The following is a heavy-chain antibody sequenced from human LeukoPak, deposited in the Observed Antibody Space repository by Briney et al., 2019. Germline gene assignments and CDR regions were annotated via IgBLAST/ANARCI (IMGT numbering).Heavy chain of an antibody. V-gene: IGHV1-2*02. CDR2: INPNSGGT. J-gene: IGHJ4*02. D-gene: IGHD3-9*01. CDR1: GYTFTGYY. Sequence: ASVKVSCKASGYTFTGYYMHWVRQAPGQGLEWMGWINPNSGGTNYAQKFQGRVTMTRDTSISTAYMELSRLRSGDTAVYYCAREVGRGRYFDWLYYFDYWGQGTLVTVSS. CDR3: AREVGRGRYFDWLYYFDY.